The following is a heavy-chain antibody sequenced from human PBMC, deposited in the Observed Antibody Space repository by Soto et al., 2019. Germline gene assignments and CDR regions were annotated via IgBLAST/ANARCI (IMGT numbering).Heavy chain of an antibody. CDR1: GDSVSSNSAA. Sequence: KQSQTLSLTCAISGDSVSSNSAAWNWIRQSPSRGLEWLGRTYYKSKWYNDYAVSVKSRITINPDTSKNQFSLQLNSVTPEDTAVYYCARETARNSSGWYSNDYGMDVWGQGTTVTVSS. V-gene: IGHV6-1*01. CDR2: TYYKSKWYN. J-gene: IGHJ6*02. D-gene: IGHD6-19*01. CDR3: ARETARNSSGWYSNDYGMDV.